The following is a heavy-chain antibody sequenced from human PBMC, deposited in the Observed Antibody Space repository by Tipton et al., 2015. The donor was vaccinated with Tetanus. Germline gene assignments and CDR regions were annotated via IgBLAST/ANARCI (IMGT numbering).Heavy chain of an antibody. J-gene: IGHJ4*02. D-gene: IGHD1-1*01. CDR1: GYTFTSFG. CDR3: ARGGTMDY. CDR2: INTDKGST. V-gene: IGHV1-18*01. Sequence: QTGAEVKKPGASVKVSCKASGYTFTSFGINWVRQAPGQGLEWMGWINTDKGSTNYAQNLQGRVIMTTDTSTLTAYLELRSLRSDDTAVYYCARGGTMDYWVQGTQITVSS.